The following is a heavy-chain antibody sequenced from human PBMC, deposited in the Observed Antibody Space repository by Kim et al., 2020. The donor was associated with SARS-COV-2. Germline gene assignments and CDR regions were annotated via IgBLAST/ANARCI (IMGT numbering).Heavy chain of an antibody. V-gene: IGHV3-72*01. CDR3: ARQLGD. D-gene: IGHD7-27*01. CDR1: GFTFSDHY. CDR2: TRNKANSYTT. Sequence: GGSLRLSCAASGFTFSDHYMDWVRQAPGKGLEWVCRTRNKANSYTTEYAASGKGRFTISRADSTNSLYLQSNSLKTEDTAVYYCARQLGDRVQGTLVTVS. J-gene: IGHJ4*02.